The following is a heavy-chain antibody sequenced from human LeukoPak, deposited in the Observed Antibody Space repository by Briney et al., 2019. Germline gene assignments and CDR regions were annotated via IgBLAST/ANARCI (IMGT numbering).Heavy chain of an antibody. Sequence: SETLSLTCTASGGSISSGGYYWSWIRQHPGKGLEWIGYIYYSGSTYYNPSLKSRVTISVDTSKNQFSLKLSSVTAADTAVYYCARDRDIAVAGTRYYYYGMDVWGKGTTVTVSS. CDR2: IYYSGST. CDR3: ARDRDIAVAGTRYYYYGMDV. CDR1: GGSISSGGYY. V-gene: IGHV4-31*03. D-gene: IGHD6-19*01. J-gene: IGHJ6*04.